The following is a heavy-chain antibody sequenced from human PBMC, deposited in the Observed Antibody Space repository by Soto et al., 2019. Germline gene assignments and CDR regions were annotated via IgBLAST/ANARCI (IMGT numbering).Heavy chain of an antibody. CDR2: IYYTGST. CDR1: GGSTSSGGHY. V-gene: IGHV4-31*03. D-gene: IGHD2-2*01. J-gene: IGHJ5*02. CDR3: ARALWGPAGHINWFDP. Sequence: SETLSLTCTVSGGSTSSGGHYWSWIRQHPGKGLEWIGYIYYTGSTYYNPSLKSRVTISVDTSKNQFSLKLSSVTAADTAVYYCARALWGPAGHINWFDPWGQGTLVTVSS.